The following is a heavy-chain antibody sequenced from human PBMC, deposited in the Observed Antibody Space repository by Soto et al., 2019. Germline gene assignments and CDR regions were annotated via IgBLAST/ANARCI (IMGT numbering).Heavy chain of an antibody. D-gene: IGHD3-10*01. J-gene: IGHJ4*02. V-gene: IGHV4-39*01. CDR1: GGSISSSSYY. CDR3: ARLGGFGEPIDY. CDR2: IYYSGST. Sequence: SETLSLTCTVSGGSISSSSYYWGWIRQPPGKGLEWIGSIYYSGSTYYNPSLKSRVTISVDTSKNQFPLKLSSVTAADTAVYYCARLGGFGEPIDYWGQGTLVTVSS.